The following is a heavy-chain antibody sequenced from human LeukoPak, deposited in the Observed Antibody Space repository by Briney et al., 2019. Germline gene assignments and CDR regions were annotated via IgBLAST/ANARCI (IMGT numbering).Heavy chain of an antibody. V-gene: IGHV3-15*07. CDR1: GFTFSSAC. CDR3: AREGGGTNRAFDY. Sequence: PGGSLRLSCAASGFTFSSACLSWVRQAPGKGLEWVGRIRTKSDGETVDYAAPVKGRFTISRDNSKNTLYLQMNSLRAEDTAVYYCAREGGGTNRAFDYWGQGTLVTVSS. CDR2: IRTKSDGETV. D-gene: IGHD4-23*01. J-gene: IGHJ4*02.